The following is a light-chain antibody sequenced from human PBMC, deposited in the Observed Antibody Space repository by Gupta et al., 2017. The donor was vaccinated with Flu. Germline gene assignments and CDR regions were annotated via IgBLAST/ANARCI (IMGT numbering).Light chain of an antibody. CDR1: TSNIGKNY. V-gene: IGLV1-47*01. J-gene: IGLJ2*01. CDR2: RND. CDR3: AAWDDSLDGEV. Sequence: VTISCYGGTSNIGKNYVCWYQQVPGKAPKLLIYRNDQRPSGVPDRFFGSKSGTSAYLAIAGLQSEDEADYYCAAWDDSLDGEVFGGGTKLTVL.